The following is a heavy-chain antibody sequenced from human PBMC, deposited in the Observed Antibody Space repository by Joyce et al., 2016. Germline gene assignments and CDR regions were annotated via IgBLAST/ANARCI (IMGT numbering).Heavy chain of an antibody. CDR3: ARRMYFYDGTGNYADAFTV. V-gene: IGHV3-53*01. CDR2: IYSGCTT. D-gene: IGHD3-22*01. J-gene: IGHJ3*01. Sequence: EVQLVESGGGLIQPGGSLRLSCAASGFTVSRKYMSWVRQAPGHGLVLVSVIYSGCTTYSADSVQGRFTISRDISKNTLNLQMNSLRAEDTAVYYCARRMYFYDGTGNYADAFTVWGQGTMVTVSS. CDR1: GFTVSRKY.